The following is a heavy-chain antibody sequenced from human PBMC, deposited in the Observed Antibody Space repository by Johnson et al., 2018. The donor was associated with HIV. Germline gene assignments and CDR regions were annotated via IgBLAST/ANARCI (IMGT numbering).Heavy chain of an antibody. D-gene: IGHD3-22*01. J-gene: IGHJ3*02. CDR2: IYSGGST. V-gene: IGHV3-66*01. Sequence: VQLVESGGGLVQPGGSLRLSCAASGFTVSSNYMSWVRQAPGKGLEWVSVIYSGGSTYYADSVKGRFTISRDNSKNTLYLQMNSLKTEATAVYYCARDSSGYSGFDIWGQGTVVTVSS. CDR3: ARDSSGYSGFDI. CDR1: GFTVSSNY.